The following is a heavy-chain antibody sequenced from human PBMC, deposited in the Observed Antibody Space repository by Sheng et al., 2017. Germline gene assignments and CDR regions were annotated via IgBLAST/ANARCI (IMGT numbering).Heavy chain of an antibody. Sequence: QVQLQESGPGLVKAFGDPVPHLRCLGLTPSAVVTTGLDPAAPREGLEWIGNIYHSGSTYYNPSLQESSTISVDTSKNQFSLKLSSVTAADTAVYYCASMTKGSADYWGQGTLVTVSS. CDR3: ASMTKGSADY. V-gene: IGHV4-38-2*01. J-gene: IGHJ4*02. CDR1: LTPSAVVTT. CDR2: IYHSGST. D-gene: IGHD4-17*01.